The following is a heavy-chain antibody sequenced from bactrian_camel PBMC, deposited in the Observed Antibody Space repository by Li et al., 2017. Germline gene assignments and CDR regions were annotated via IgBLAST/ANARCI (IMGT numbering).Heavy chain of an antibody. CDR2: INRRGTI. D-gene: IGHD2*01. Sequence: VQLVESGGGSVQAGGSLRLSCAVSGYDALYLCMGWFRQAPGKEREGVAVINRRGTIRYADFVTGRFTISRDNAKNIVSLRLNSWKIEDTAMYYCATRVSSDCTFSTPDGCYSHRGQGTQVTVS. V-gene: IGHV3S53*01. CDR1: GYDALYLC. J-gene: IGHJ4*01.